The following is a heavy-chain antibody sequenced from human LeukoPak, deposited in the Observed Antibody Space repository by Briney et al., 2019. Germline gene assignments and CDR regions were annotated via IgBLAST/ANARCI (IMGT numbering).Heavy chain of an antibody. CDR1: GGSISSSNW. Sequence: SGTLSLTCAVSGGSISSSNWWSWVRQPPGKGLEWIGEIYHSGSTNYNPSLKSRVTISVDKSKNQFSLKLSSVTAADTAVYYCARSYYYDSSGYYPLDYWGQGTLSPSPQ. V-gene: IGHV4-4*02. J-gene: IGHJ4*02. D-gene: IGHD3-22*01. CDR2: IYHSGST. CDR3: ARSYYYDSSGYYPLDY.